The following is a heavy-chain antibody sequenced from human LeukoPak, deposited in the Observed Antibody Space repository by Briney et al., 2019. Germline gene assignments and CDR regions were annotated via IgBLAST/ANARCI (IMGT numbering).Heavy chain of an antibody. CDR2: ISGSDGNT. J-gene: IGHJ4*02. Sequence: GGSLRLSCAASGFTFSSYAMSWVRQAPGKGLEWVSGISGSDGNTYYADSVKGRFTISRDNSKNTLYLQMNSLRTEDTAVYYCAKDRGPTTVTTVDYWGQGTLVTVSS. V-gene: IGHV3-23*01. CDR1: GFTFSSYA. D-gene: IGHD4-17*01. CDR3: AKDRGPTTVTTVDY.